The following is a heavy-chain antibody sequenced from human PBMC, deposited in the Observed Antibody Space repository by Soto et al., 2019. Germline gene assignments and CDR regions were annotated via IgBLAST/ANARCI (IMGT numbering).Heavy chain of an antibody. CDR3: ARAGDSSGYRYYYYGMDV. CDR1: GFTFSSYW. CDR2: INSDGSST. J-gene: IGHJ6*02. Sequence: EVQLVESGGGLVQPGGSLRLSCAASGFTFSSYWMHWVRQAPGKGLVWVSRINSDGSSTSYADSVKGRFTISRDNAKNTPYLQMNSLRAEDTAVYYCARAGDSSGYRYYYYGMDVWGQGTTVTVSS. V-gene: IGHV3-74*01. D-gene: IGHD3-22*01.